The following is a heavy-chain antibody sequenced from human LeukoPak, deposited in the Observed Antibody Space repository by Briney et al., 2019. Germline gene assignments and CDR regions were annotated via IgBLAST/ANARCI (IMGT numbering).Heavy chain of an antibody. CDR1: GGSISSYY. CDR2: IYYSGST. V-gene: IGHV4-59*08. J-gene: IGHJ4*02. Sequence: SETLSLTCTVSGGSISSYYWSWIRQPPGKGLEWIGYIYYSGSTNYNPSLKSRVTISVDTSKNQFSLKLSSVTAADTAVYYCARHPNYYDSSGWVDYWGQGTLVTVPS. CDR3: ARHPNYYDSSGWVDY. D-gene: IGHD3-22*01.